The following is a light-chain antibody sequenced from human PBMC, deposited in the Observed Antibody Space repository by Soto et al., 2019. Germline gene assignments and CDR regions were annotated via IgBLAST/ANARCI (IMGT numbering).Light chain of an antibody. V-gene: IGKV3-20*01. CDR1: QSVTGSY. Sequence: EIVLTQSPGTLSLYPGERATLSCRASQSVTGSYLAWYQQKPGQAPRLLIYGASNRATGIPDRFSGSGSGTDFTLTISRLEPEDFAVYYCQEYRTFGQGTKVDIK. CDR2: GAS. J-gene: IGKJ1*01. CDR3: QEYRT.